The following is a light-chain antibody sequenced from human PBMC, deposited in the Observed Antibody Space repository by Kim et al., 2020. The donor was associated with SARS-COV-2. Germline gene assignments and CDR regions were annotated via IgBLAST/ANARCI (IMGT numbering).Light chain of an antibody. CDR3: AVWDDSLKQGV. V-gene: IGLV1-44*01. CDR1: SSNIGSHN. CDR2: SIN. Sequence: ELTQPPSASGTPGQRVTISCSGSSSNIGSHNVVWYQQLPGAAPNLLIYSINQRPSGIPDRFSGSRSGTSASLAISGLQSGDEADYYCAVWDDSLKQGVFGGGTQLTVL. J-gene: IGLJ3*02.